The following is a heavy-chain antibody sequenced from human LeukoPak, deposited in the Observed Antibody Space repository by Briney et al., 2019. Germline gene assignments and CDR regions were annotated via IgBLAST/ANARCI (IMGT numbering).Heavy chain of an antibody. CDR2: IYYSGST. V-gene: IGHV4-39*01. D-gene: IGHD3-10*01. CDR3: ASGRMTGMVRGVIEYYFDY. CDR1: GGSISSSSYY. Sequence: SETLSLTCTVSGGSISSSSYYWGWIRQPPGKGLEWIGSIYYSGSTYYNPSLKSRVTISVDTSKNQFSLKLSSVTAADTAVYYCASGRMTGMVRGVIEYYFDYWGQGTLVTVSS. J-gene: IGHJ4*02.